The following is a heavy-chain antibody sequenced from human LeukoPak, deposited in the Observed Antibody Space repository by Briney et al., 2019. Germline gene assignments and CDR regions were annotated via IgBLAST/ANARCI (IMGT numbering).Heavy chain of an antibody. J-gene: IGHJ5*02. Sequence: SETLSLTCTVSGGSISSYYWSWIRQPPGKGLEWIGYIYTSGSTNYNPSLKSRVTISVDTSKNQFSLKLSSVTAADTAVYYCARHGDIVVVPAAIWFDPWGQGTLDTVSS. CDR1: GGSISSYY. V-gene: IGHV4-4*09. CDR3: ARHGDIVVVPAAIWFDP. CDR2: IYTSGST. D-gene: IGHD2-2*01.